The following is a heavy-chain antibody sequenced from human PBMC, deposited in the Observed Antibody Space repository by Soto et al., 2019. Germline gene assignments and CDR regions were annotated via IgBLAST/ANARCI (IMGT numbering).Heavy chain of an antibody. CDR3: ARRGSVAGTYWFGP. D-gene: IGHD3-10*01. Sequence: QLHLQDSGPGLVKPSETLSLTCSVSGGSITTSSDYWGWVRQPPGTGLEWMASIHYSGDTFYNPSLKSRVTMSVDASKNRFSLRLTSVTAADTAFYYCARRGSVAGTYWFGPWGQGILVTVSS. J-gene: IGHJ5*02. CDR2: IHYSGDT. CDR1: GGSITTSSDY. V-gene: IGHV4-39*01.